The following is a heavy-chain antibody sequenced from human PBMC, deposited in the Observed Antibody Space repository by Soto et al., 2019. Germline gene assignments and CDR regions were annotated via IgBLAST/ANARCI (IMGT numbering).Heavy chain of an antibody. CDR1: GGSFSGYY. Sequence: SETLSLTCAVSGGSFSGYYWSWIRQPPGRGLEWIGDISEGGNTNRNPSLERRLTISVDTSKKQFSLRLTSVTAADTAVYFCARGPHYFESAGQSHSDPWGQGTLVTVSS. D-gene: IGHD3-9*01. V-gene: IGHV4-34*01. CDR3: ARGPHYFESAGQSHSDP. J-gene: IGHJ5*02. CDR2: ISEGGNT.